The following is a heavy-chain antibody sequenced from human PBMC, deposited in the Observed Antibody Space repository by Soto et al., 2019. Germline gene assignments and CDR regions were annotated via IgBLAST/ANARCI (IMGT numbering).Heavy chain of an antibody. J-gene: IGHJ4*02. Sequence: QVQLVQSGAEVKKPGASVKVSCKASGYTFSNDAITGVRQAPGQGLERMGWVSAYKGNTHYAQKCKGRVTMTTDTSTSTAYMEIRSLRHDDTAVYFCARASRYYWNYMMYWGQGNLVTVSS. CDR3: ARASRYYWNYMMY. D-gene: IGHD1-7*01. CDR1: GYTFSNDA. CDR2: VSAYKGNT. V-gene: IGHV1-18*01.